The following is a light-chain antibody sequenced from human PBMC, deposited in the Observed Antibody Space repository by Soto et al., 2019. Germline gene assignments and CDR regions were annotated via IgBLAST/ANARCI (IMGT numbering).Light chain of an antibody. CDR1: QNIHSF. V-gene: IGKV1-39*01. Sequence: DIQMTQSPSSLAASVGERVTITCRASQNIHSFLNWYQQKPGKAPQVLIYGGSALQSGVPSRFSGSGSGTDFTLTISSLQPEDFATYYCQQFNNYPFTFGGGTKVDIK. CDR2: GGS. J-gene: IGKJ4*01. CDR3: QQFNNYPFT.